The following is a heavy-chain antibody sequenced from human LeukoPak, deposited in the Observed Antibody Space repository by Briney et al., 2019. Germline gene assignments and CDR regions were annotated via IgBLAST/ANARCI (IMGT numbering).Heavy chain of an antibody. CDR2: IFSSGPT. J-gene: IGHJ4*02. CDR3: AISGLGFGEFRGLDY. V-gene: IGHV3-53*01. Sequence: PGGSVRLSCAASGLNVSNNYMNWVRQAPGKGLEWVSVIFSSGPTYYADSVEGRFTISRDTSKNALYLQMNSLRAEDTAVYYCAISGLGFGEFRGLDYWGQGALVTVSS. CDR1: GLNVSNNY. D-gene: IGHD3-10*01.